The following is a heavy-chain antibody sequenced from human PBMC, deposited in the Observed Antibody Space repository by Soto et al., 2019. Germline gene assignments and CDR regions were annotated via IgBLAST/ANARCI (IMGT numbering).Heavy chain of an antibody. CDR3: ARATYSSSYYFDS. CDR1: GGSISSSS. CDR2: IYNNGRT. Sequence: SETLSLTCTVSGGSISSSSWSWIRQPPGRGLEWIGYIYNNGRTDYNPSLKGRFTISRDNAKNSLYLQMNTLRGEDTAVYYCARATYSSSYYFDSWGQGTLVTVSS. J-gene: IGHJ4*02. D-gene: IGHD6-6*01. V-gene: IGHV4-4*08.